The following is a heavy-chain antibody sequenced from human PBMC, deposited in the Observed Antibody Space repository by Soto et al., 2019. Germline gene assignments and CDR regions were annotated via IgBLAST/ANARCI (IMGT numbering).Heavy chain of an antibody. CDR3: AKERMGYYYGLDV. V-gene: IGHV3-30*18. CDR1: GFTFTTYG. CDR2: ISSDGSKN. Sequence: HPGGSLRLSCAASGFTFTTYGIHWVRQAPGKGLEWVAVISSDGSKNHFADSVKGRFTISRDNSKNTVYLEINNVRAEDTAVYYCAKERMGYYYGLDVWGQGTTVTVSS. D-gene: IGHD6-13*01. J-gene: IGHJ6*02.